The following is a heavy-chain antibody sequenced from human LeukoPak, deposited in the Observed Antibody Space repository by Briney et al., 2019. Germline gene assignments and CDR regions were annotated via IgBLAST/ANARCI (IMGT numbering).Heavy chain of an antibody. V-gene: IGHV3-53*01. CDR2: IYSGGST. CDR1: GFTFSSNY. Sequence: GGSLRLSCAASGFTFSSNYMSWVRQAPGKGLEWVSVIYSGGSTYYADSVKGRFTITRDNSKNTLYLQMNSLRAEDTAVYYCARSIAARPYDFDYWGQGTLVTVSS. D-gene: IGHD6-6*01. CDR3: ARSIAARPYDFDY. J-gene: IGHJ4*02.